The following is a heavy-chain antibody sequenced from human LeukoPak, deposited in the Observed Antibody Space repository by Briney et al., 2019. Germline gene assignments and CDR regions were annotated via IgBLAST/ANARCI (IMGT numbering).Heavy chain of an antibody. J-gene: IGHJ4*02. Sequence: GGSLRLSCAASGFTFSSFAMSWVRQAPGKGLEWLSVITGSGYDTNSADSVKGRFTISRDNSKNTLYLQMNSLRAEDTAVYYCARVLNYYDSSGYYFSYWGQGTLVTVSS. CDR2: ITGSGYDT. CDR1: GFTFSSFA. CDR3: ARVLNYYDSSGYYFSY. V-gene: IGHV3-23*01. D-gene: IGHD3-22*01.